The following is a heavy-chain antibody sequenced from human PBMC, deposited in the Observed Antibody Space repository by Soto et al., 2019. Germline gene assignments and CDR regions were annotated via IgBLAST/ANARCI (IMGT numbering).Heavy chain of an antibody. Sequence: QVQLVQSGAEVQKPGASVRVSCKPSGYTFSDYGISWVRQAPGQGLEWMGWVNIYRGTTNYAQKFQGRVTMTTDTSTTTAYMDLTSLTSADTAVYYCARERGGSRYGDSWGQGSLVTVSS. D-gene: IGHD5-18*01. V-gene: IGHV1-18*01. J-gene: IGHJ4*02. CDR3: ARERGGSRYGDS. CDR2: VNIYRGTT. CDR1: GYTFSDYG.